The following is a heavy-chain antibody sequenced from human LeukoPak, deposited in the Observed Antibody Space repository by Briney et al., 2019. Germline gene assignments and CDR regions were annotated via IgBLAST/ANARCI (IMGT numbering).Heavy chain of an antibody. CDR1: GFTVSSNY. CDR3: ARVGSGWYEYYYYMDV. V-gene: IGHV3-66*01. Sequence: GGSLRLSCAASGFTVSSNYMSWVRQAPGKGLEWVSVIYSGGSTHYADSVKGRFTISRDNSKNTLYLQMNSLRAEDTAVYYCARVGSGWYEYYYYMDVWGKGTTVTVSS. D-gene: IGHD6-19*01. J-gene: IGHJ6*03. CDR2: IYSGGST.